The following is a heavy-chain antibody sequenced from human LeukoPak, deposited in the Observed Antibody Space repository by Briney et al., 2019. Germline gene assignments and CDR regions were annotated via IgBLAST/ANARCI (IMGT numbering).Heavy chain of an antibody. Sequence: GRSLRLSCAASGFTFSSYAMHWVRRAPGKGLEWVAVISYDGSNKYYADSVKGRFTISRDNSKNTLYLQMNSLRAEDTAVYYCARSERVYGDRPLDYWGQGTLVTVSS. J-gene: IGHJ4*02. CDR1: GFTFSSYA. D-gene: IGHD4-17*01. CDR2: ISYDGSNK. V-gene: IGHV3-30-3*01. CDR3: ARSERVYGDRPLDY.